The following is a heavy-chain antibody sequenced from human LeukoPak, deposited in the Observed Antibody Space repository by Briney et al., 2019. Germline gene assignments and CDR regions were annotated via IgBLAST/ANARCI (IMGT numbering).Heavy chain of an antibody. CDR2: ISAYNGNT. D-gene: IGHD3-22*01. V-gene: IGHV1-18*01. CDR3: ARVVHYYDSSGPYYFDY. CDR1: GYTFTSYG. Sequence: GASVKVSCKASGYTFTSYGISWVRQAPGQGLEWMGWISAYNGNTNYAQKLQGRVTVTTDTSTSTAYMELRSLRSDDTAVYYCARVVHYYDSSGPYYFDYWGQGTLVTVSS. J-gene: IGHJ4*02.